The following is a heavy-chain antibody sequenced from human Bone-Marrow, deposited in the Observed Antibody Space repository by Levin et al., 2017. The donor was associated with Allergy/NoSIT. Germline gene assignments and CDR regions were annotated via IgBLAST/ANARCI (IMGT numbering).Heavy chain of an antibody. CDR3: TTGGYGSGSYPYDH. D-gene: IGHD3-10*01. J-gene: IGHJ4*02. CDR1: GFTFSNAW. CDR2: IKSQTDGGTT. V-gene: IGHV3-15*01. Sequence: SCAASGFTFSNAWMRWVRQAPGKGLEWVGRIKSQTDGGTTDYAAPVKGRFIISRDDSKNLLYLQMNSLKTEDTAVYYCTTGGYGSGSYPYDHWGQGTLVTVSS.